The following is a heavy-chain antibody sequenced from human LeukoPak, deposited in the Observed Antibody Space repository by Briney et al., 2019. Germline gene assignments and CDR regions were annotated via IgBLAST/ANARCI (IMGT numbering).Heavy chain of an antibody. CDR1: GYTLTELS. V-gene: IGHV1-24*01. CDR2: FGPEDGET. Sequence: ASVKVSCKVSGYTLTELSMHWVRQAPGKGLEWMGGFGPEDGETIYAQKFQGRVTMTEDTSTDTAYMELSSLRSEDTAVYYCATDPGAGTTAFLAFDIWGQGTMVTVSS. J-gene: IGHJ3*02. D-gene: IGHD1-1*01. CDR3: ATDPGAGTTAFLAFDI.